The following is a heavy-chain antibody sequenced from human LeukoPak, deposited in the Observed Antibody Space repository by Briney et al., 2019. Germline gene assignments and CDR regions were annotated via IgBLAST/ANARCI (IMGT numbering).Heavy chain of an antibody. CDR2: ISAYNGNT. CDR1: GYTFTSYG. Sequence: ASAKVSCKASGYTFTSYGISWVRQAPGQGLEWMGWISAYNGNTNYAQKLQGRVTMTTDTSTSTAYMELRSLRSDDTAVYYCARGPYYYDSSTYIDYWGQGTLVTVSS. V-gene: IGHV1-18*01. D-gene: IGHD3-22*01. CDR3: ARGPYYYDSSTYIDY. J-gene: IGHJ4*02.